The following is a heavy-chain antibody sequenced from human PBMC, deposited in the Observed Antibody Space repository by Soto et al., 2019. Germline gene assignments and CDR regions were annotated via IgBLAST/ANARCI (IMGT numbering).Heavy chain of an antibody. V-gene: IGHV4-34*01. CDR3: AIIAAAGASGY. CDR2: INHSGST. CDR1: GGSFSGYY. Sequence: SETLSLTCAVYGGSFSGYYWSWIRQPPGKGLEWIGEINHSGSTNYNPSLKSRVTISVDTSKNQFSLKLSSVTAADTAVYYCAIIAAAGASGYWGQGTLVTVSS. D-gene: IGHD6-13*01. J-gene: IGHJ4*02.